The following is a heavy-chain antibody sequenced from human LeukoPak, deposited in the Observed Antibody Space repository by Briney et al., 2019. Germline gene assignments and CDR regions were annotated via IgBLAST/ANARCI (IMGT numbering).Heavy chain of an antibody. CDR3: ARRIQLWLGWYYFDY. Sequence: GASVKVSCKASGDTFKNYTLSWVRQAPGQGLEWMGGIIPIFGTANYAQKFQGRVTITADKSTSTAYMELSSLRSEDTALYYCARRIQLWLGWYYFDYWGQGTLVTVSS. V-gene: IGHV1-69*06. CDR2: IIPIFGTA. D-gene: IGHD5-18*01. J-gene: IGHJ4*02. CDR1: GDTFKNYT.